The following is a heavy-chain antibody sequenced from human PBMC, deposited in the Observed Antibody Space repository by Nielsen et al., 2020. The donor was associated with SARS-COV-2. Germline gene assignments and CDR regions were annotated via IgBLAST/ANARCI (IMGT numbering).Heavy chain of an antibody. J-gene: IGHJ6*03. CDR1: GGSISSYY. D-gene: IGHD6-13*01. V-gene: IGHV4-59*01. Sequence: SETLSLTCTVSGGSISSYYWSWIRQPPGKGLEWIGYIYYSGSTNYNPSLKSRVTISVDTSKNQFSLKLSSVTAADTAVYYCASQTTYSSSWYSYYYMDVWGKGTTVTVSS. CDR2: IYYSGST. CDR3: ASQTTYSSSWYSYYYMDV.